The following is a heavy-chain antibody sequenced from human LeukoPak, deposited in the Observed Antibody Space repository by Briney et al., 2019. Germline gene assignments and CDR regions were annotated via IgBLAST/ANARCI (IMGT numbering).Heavy chain of an antibody. Sequence: YPGGSLRLSCAASGFTVSSNYMSWVRQAPGKVLEWVSVIYSGGSTYNADSVKGRFTISRDNSKNTLYLQMNSLRAEDTAAYYCARGVSAAGTSYFDYWGQGTLVTVSS. J-gene: IGHJ4*02. D-gene: IGHD6-13*01. CDR1: GFTVSSNY. V-gene: IGHV3-66*01. CDR3: ARGVSAAGTSYFDY. CDR2: IYSGGST.